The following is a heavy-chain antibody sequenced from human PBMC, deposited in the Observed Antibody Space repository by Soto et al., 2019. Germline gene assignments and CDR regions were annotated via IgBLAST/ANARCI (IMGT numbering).Heavy chain of an antibody. CDR2: IYSGGST. D-gene: IGHD4-4*01. Sequence: GWSLRLSCAASGFTVSSNYMSWVRQAPGKGLEWVSVIYSGGSTYYADSVRGRFTISRDNSKNTMYLQMKSLRAKDTTAYYCARDPHVTRHGMDVRGQGTTVT. J-gene: IGHJ6*02. V-gene: IGHV3-53*01. CDR1: GFTVSSNY. CDR3: ARDPHVTRHGMDV.